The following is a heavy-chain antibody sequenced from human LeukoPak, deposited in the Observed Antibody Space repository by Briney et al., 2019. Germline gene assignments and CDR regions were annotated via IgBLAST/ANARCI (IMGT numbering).Heavy chain of an antibody. V-gene: IGHV3-48*02. D-gene: IGHD5-18*01. CDR1: GFTFSSYS. Sequence: GGSPRLSCAASGFTFSSYSMNWVRQAPGKGLEWVSYISSSSSTIYYADSVKGRFTISRDNAKNSLYLQMNSLRDEDTAVYYCARETGYSYGSSYFDYWGQGTLVTVSS. J-gene: IGHJ4*02. CDR3: ARETGYSYGSSYFDY. CDR2: ISSSSSTI.